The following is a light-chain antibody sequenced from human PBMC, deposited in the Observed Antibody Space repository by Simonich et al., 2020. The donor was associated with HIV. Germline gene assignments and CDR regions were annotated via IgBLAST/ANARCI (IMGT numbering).Light chain of an antibody. CDR1: QSVSSY. CDR2: DAS. V-gene: IGKV3D-11*02. Sequence: EIVLTQSLATLSLSPGERATLSCRASQSVSSYLAWYQQKPGQAPRLLIYDASNRATGIPARFSGSGPGTDFTLTISSLEPEDFALYYCQQRSNWPPTFGQGTKVEIK. J-gene: IGKJ1*01. CDR3: QQRSNWPPT.